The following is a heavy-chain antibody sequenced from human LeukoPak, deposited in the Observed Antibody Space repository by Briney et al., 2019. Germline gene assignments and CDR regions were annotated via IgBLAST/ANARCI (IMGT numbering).Heavy chain of an antibody. CDR3: ARKEASGRSYAFDI. CDR2: IYYSGST. Sequence: SQTLSLTCTVSGGSIGSGDYYWSWIRQRPGKGLEWIGYIYYSGSTYYNPSLKSRVSISEDTSQNQFSLKLSSVTAADTAVYYCARKEASGRSYAFDIWGQGTMVTVSS. D-gene: IGHD1-14*01. J-gene: IGHJ3*02. V-gene: IGHV4-31*03. CDR1: GGSIGSGDYY.